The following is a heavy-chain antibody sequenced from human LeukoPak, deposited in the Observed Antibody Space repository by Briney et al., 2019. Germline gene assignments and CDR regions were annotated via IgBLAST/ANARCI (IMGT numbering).Heavy chain of an antibody. D-gene: IGHD5-24*01. CDR2: ISAYNGNT. Sequence: ASVKVSCKASGYTFTGYYMHWVRQAPGQGLEWMGWISAYNGNTNYAQKLQGRVTMTTDTSTSTAYMELRSLRSDDTAVYYCARRRWLQREGDFDYWGQGTLVTVSS. J-gene: IGHJ4*02. CDR3: ARRRWLQREGDFDY. V-gene: IGHV1-18*04. CDR1: GYTFTGYY.